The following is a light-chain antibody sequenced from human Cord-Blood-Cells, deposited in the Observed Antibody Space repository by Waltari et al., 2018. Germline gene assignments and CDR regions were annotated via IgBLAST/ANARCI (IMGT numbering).Light chain of an antibody. CDR1: QGISSA. CDR2: GAS. J-gene: IGKJ1*01. Sequence: AIQLTQSPSSLSAFVGDRVTIPCRASQGISSALAWYQQKPGKAPKLLIYGASSLESEVPSRFSGSGSGTDFTLTISSLQPEDFATYYCQQFNSYPVTFGQGTKVEIK. CDR3: QQFNSYPVT. V-gene: IGKV1-13*02.